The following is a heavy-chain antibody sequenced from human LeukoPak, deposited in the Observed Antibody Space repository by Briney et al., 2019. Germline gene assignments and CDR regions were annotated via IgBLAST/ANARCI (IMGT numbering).Heavy chain of an antibody. V-gene: IGHV1-2*02. CDR1: GYTFTGYY. Sequence: ASVKVSCKASGYTFTGYYMHWVRQAPGQGLEWMGWINPNSGGTNYAQKFQGRVTMTRDTSISTAYMELSRLRSDDTAVYYCAREPHYYDSSGCSGIDYWGQGTLVIVSS. CDR3: AREPHYYDSSGCSGIDY. D-gene: IGHD3-22*01. CDR2: INPNSGGT. J-gene: IGHJ4*02.